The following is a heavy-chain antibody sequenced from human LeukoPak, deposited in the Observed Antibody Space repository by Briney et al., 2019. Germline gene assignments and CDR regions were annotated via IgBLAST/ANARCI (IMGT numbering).Heavy chain of an antibody. CDR2: ITGSGGST. J-gene: IGHJ6*02. D-gene: IGHD2/OR15-2a*01. Sequence: GGSLRLSCAASGFTVSSLFMSWVRQAPGKGLEWVSAITGSGGSTYYADSVKGRWTIARDNSKTTVYLQMHSLRAEDTALYYCAKANRNYYGMDVWGQGTTVTVSS. CDR1: GFTVSSLF. V-gene: IGHV3-23*01. CDR3: AKANRNYYGMDV.